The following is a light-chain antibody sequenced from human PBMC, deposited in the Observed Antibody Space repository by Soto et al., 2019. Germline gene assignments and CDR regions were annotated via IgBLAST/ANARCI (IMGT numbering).Light chain of an antibody. CDR2: GAS. CDR3: KQDASSPRLT. V-gene: IGKV3-20*01. J-gene: IGKJ4*01. Sequence: EIVLTQSPGTLSLSPGEGATLSCRASQSVSRSYLAWYQQKPGQAPRLLIYGASSRATGIPDRFSGSGSGTDSALTIGRLEPEDFAVYSCKQDASSPRLTFGGGTKVEI. CDR1: QSVSRSY.